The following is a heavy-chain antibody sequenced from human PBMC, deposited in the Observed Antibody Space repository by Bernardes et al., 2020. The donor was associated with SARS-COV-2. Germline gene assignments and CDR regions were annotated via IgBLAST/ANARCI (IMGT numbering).Heavy chain of an antibody. CDR1: GFTVSVYW. Sequence: GGSLRLSCGASGFTVSVYWMHWVRQAPGKGLVWVARFNIDGSRITYADSVKGRFTISRDNAKNTLYLQMNSLRAEDTAVYYCAREEGYVLGLSYHYYGMDVWGQGTTVTVSS. CDR3: AREEGYVLGLSYHYYGMDV. D-gene: IGHD5-12*01. J-gene: IGHJ6*02. CDR2: FNIDGSRI. V-gene: IGHV3-74*03.